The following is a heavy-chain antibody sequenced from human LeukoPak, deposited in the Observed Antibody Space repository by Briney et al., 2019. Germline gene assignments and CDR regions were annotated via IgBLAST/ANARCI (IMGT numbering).Heavy chain of an antibody. Sequence: SVKVSCKASGGTFSSYAISWVRQAPGQGLEWMGGIIPIFGTANYAQKFQGRVTITADKSTSTAYMELSSLRSEDTAVYYCAGGYYYDSSGYSDAFDIWGQGTMVTVSS. V-gene: IGHV1-69*06. D-gene: IGHD3-22*01. CDR2: IIPIFGTA. CDR1: GGTFSSYA. J-gene: IGHJ3*02. CDR3: AGGYYYDSSGYSDAFDI.